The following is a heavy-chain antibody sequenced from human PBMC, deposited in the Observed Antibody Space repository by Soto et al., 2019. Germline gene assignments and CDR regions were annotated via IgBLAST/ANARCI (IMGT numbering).Heavy chain of an antibody. CDR2: ISYDGSNK. Sequence: QVQLVESGGGVVQPGRSLRLSCAASGFTFSSYGMHWVRQAPGKGLEWVAVISYDGSNKYYADSVKGRFTISRDNSKNTLYLQMNSLRAEDTAVYYCAKAMRNKRITGTNYYYYCYGMDVWGQGTTVTVSS. CDR1: GFTFSSYG. V-gene: IGHV3-30*18. J-gene: IGHJ6*02. CDR3: AKAMRNKRITGTNYYYYCYGMDV. D-gene: IGHD1-7*01.